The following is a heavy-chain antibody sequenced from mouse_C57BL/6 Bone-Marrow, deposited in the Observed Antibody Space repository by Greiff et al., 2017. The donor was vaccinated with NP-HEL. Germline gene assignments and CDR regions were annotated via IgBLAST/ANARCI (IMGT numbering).Heavy chain of an antibody. CDR2: ISSGSSTI. Sequence: EVHLVESGGGLVKPGGSLKLSCAASGFTFSDYGMHWVRQAPERGLKWVAYISSGSSTIYYADTVKGRFTISRDNAKNTLFLQMTSLRSEDTAMYYCPLITTGLAYWGQGTLVTVSA. J-gene: IGHJ3*01. D-gene: IGHD1-1*01. CDR1: GFTFSDYG. V-gene: IGHV5-17*01. CDR3: PLITTGLAY.